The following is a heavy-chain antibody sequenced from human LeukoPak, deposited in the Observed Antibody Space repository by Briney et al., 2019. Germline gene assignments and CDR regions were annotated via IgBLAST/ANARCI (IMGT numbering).Heavy chain of an antibody. D-gene: IGHD3-10*01. Sequence: SETLSLTCTVSGXSISSYYWSWIRQPPGKGLEWIGYIYCSGSTNYNPSLRSRVTISVDTSKNQFSLKLSSVTAADTAVYYCARGPLRHYYGSGDDAFDIWGQGTMVTVSS. CDR3: ARGPLRHYYGSGDDAFDI. V-gene: IGHV4-59*01. CDR1: GXSISSYY. J-gene: IGHJ3*02. CDR2: IYCSGST.